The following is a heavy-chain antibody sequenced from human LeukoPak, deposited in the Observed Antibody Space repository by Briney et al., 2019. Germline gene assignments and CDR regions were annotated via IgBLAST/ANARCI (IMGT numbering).Heavy chain of an antibody. V-gene: IGHV3-66*01. Sequence: GGSLRLSCAASGFTFSSYAMSWVRQAPGKGLDWVSVIYTGGSTNYGDSVKGRFTISRDNSKNTLYLQMNSLRADDTAIYYCARGQSYCGADCYSDWGQGTLVTVSS. J-gene: IGHJ4*02. CDR3: ARGQSYCGADCYSD. CDR2: IYTGGST. CDR1: GFTFSSYA. D-gene: IGHD2-21*02.